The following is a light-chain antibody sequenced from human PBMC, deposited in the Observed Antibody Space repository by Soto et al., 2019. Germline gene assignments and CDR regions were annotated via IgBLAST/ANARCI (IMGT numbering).Light chain of an antibody. CDR2: DVS. CDR1: SSDDGGYNY. J-gene: IGLJ2*01. Sequence: QSALTQPASVSGSPGQSITISCTGTSSDDGGYNYVSWYQQHPGKAPKLMIYDVSNRPSGVSNRFSGSKSGNTASLTISGLQAEDEADYYCSSYTSSSTPYVVFGGGTKLTV. V-gene: IGLV2-14*01. CDR3: SSYTSSSTPYVV.